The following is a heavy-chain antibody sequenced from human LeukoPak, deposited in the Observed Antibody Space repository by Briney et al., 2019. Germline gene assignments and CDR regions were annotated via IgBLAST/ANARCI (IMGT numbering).Heavy chain of an antibody. V-gene: IGHV4-31*03. J-gene: IGHJ5*01. D-gene: IGHD5-18*01. CDR2: IYYSGGT. CDR1: GGSISSGGYY. Sequence: SQTLSLTCTVSGGSISSGGYYWSWIRQHPGKGLEWIGYIYYSGGTYYNPSLKSRVTISVDTSKNQFSLKLSSVTAADTAVYYCARDMVDRDMVKTLGWFDSWGQGTLVTVSS. CDR3: ARDMVDRDMVKTLGWFDS.